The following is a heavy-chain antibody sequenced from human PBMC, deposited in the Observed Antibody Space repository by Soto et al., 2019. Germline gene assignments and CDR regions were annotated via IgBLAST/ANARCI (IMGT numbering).Heavy chain of an antibody. D-gene: IGHD1-26*01. CDR2: INPNSGGT. J-gene: IGHJ6*04. CDR3: GSGAIVGTIDG. Sequence: AAVKVSCQSSGYTFTGYYIHWVRQAPGQGLEWMGWINPNSGGTRYAEKFQGRVTMTTDTSISTAYMDLSRLRSDDTAVYYCGSGAIVGTIDGWGKGAKVTVPS. CDR1: GYTFTGYY. V-gene: IGHV1-2*02.